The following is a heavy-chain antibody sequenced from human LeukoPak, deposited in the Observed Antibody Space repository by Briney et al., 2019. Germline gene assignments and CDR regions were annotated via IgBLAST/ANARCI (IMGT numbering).Heavy chain of an antibody. CDR3: ARDRYYYDSSGQIDY. Sequence: ASVKVSCKASGYTFTGYYMHWARQAPGQGLEWMGRINPNSGGTNYAQKFQGRVTMTRDTSISTAYMELSRLRSDDTAVYYCARDRYYYDSSGQIDYWGQGTLVTVSS. J-gene: IGHJ4*02. CDR2: INPNSGGT. V-gene: IGHV1-2*06. D-gene: IGHD3-22*01. CDR1: GYTFTGYY.